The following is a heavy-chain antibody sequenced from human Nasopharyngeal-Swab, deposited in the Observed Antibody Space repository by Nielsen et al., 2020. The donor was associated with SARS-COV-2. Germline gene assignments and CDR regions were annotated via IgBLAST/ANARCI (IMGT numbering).Heavy chain of an antibody. Sequence: GESLKISCEASGLGFDLYAMSWVRQAPGTGLEWVSTLSASGGDTFYADSVKGRFTISRDNSKDTLYLQMTSLRPDDTAVYYCAKDGSGSYWYYYLDVWGKGTTVTVTS. CDR2: LSASGGDT. D-gene: IGHD1-26*01. CDR1: GLGFDLYA. V-gene: IGHV3-23*01. CDR3: AKDGSGSYWYYYLDV. J-gene: IGHJ6*03.